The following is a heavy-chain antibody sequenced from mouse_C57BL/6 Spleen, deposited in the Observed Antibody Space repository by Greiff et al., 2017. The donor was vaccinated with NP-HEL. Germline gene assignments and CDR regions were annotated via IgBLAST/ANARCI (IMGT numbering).Heavy chain of an antibody. V-gene: IGHV5-4*01. CDR3: ARDGDYDGNWFAY. D-gene: IGHD2-4*01. CDR1: GFTFSSYA. J-gene: IGHJ3*01. CDR2: ISDGGSYT. Sequence: EVHLVESGGGLVKPGGSLKLSCAASGFTFSSYAMSWVRQTPEKRLEWVATISDGGSYTYYPDNVQGRFTISRDNAKNNLYLQMSHLKSEDTAMYYCARDGDYDGNWFAYWGQGTLVTVSA.